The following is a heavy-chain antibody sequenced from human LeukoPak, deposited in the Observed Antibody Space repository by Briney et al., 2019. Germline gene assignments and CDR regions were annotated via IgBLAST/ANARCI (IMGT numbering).Heavy chain of an antibody. J-gene: IGHJ4*02. Sequence: SETVSLTCTVSSYSISRGNYWGWIRQSPGKGLEWIGTIYYSGSTYYNPSLKSRVTISVDTPKNQIPLRLSSVTTADTAIYYCARGNSDRFPPYMDYWGQGILVIVSS. CDR2: IYYSGST. CDR3: ARGNSDRFPPYMDY. V-gene: IGHV4-38-2*02. D-gene: IGHD2-21*01. CDR1: SYSISRGNY.